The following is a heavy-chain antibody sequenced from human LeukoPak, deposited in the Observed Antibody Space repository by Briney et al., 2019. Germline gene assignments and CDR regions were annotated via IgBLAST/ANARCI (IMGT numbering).Heavy chain of an antibody. CDR2: IIPIFGTA. D-gene: IGHD1-1*01. Sequence: SVKVSCKAPGGTFSSYAISWVRQAPGQGLEWMGRIIPIFGTANYAQKFQGRVTITTDESTSTAYMELSSLRSEDTAVCYCASGTGTTNDYWGQGTLVTVSS. V-gene: IGHV1-69*05. CDR3: ASGTGTTNDY. CDR1: GGTFSSYA. J-gene: IGHJ4*02.